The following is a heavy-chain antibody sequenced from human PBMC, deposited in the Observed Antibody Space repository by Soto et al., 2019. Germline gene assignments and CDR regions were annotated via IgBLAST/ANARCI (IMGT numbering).Heavy chain of an antibody. V-gene: IGHV1-46*01. CDR3: AREDGLVVAATQDAFDI. J-gene: IGHJ3*02. Sequence: GSSVKVSYTASGYAFTSYYMHWVRQAPGQGLEWMGIINPSGGSTSFAQKFQGRVTMTRDTSTSTVYMELSSLRSEDTAVYYCAREDGLVVAATQDAFDIWGQGTMVSVSS. CDR1: GYAFTSYY. D-gene: IGHD2-15*01. CDR2: INPSGGST.